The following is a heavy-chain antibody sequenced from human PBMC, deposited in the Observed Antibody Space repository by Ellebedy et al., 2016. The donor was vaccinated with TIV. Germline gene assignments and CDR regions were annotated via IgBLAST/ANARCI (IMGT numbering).Heavy chain of an antibody. CDR3: ARGGGAYGMDV. D-gene: IGHD1-26*01. V-gene: IGHV3-11*06. Sequence: PGGSLRLSCAASGFTFRDYYMSWLRQAPGKGLEWVAYITTGSPYTFYGDSVKGRFTIPRDNAKKSLDLHMDSLRVDDTAVYYWARGGGAYGMDVWGPGTAVTVSS. CDR2: ITTGSPYT. CDR1: GFTFRDYY. J-gene: IGHJ6*02.